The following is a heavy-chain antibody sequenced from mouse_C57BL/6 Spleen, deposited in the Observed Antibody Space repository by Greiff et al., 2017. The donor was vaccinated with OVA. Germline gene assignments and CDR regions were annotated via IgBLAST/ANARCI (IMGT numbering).Heavy chain of an antibody. D-gene: IGHD1-1*01. V-gene: IGHV1-81*01. Sequence: VKLQQSGAELARPGASVKLSCKASGYTFTSYGISWVKQRTGQGLEWIGEIYPRSGNTYYNEKFKGKATLTADKSSSTAYMELRSLTSEDSAVYFCAGTTVVADAMDYWGQGTSVTVSS. J-gene: IGHJ4*01. CDR1: GYTFTSYG. CDR2: IYPRSGNT. CDR3: AGTTVVADAMDY.